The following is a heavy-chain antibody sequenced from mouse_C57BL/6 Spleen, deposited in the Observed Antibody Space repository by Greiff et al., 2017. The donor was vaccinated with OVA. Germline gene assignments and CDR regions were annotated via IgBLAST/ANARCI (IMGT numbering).Heavy chain of an antibody. V-gene: IGHV1-15*01. D-gene: IGHD2-3*01. CDR2: IDPETGGT. J-gene: IGHJ3*01. CDR3: TRRGDGYTFAY. CDR1: GYTFTDYE. Sequence: VKLQESGAELVRPGASVTLSCKASGYTFTDYEMHWVKQTPVHGLEWIGAIDPETGGTAYNQKFKGKAILTADKSSSTAYMELRSLTSEDSAVYYCTRRGDGYTFAYWGQGTLVTVSA.